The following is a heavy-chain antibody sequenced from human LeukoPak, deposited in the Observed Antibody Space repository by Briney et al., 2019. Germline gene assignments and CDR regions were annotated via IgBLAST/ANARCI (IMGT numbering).Heavy chain of an antibody. Sequence: SETLSLTCTVSGGSISSGGYYWSWIRQHPGKGLEWIGYIYYSGSTYYNPSLKSRVTISVDTSKNQFSLKLSSVTAADTAVYYCARGEGRYCSSTSCRYNWFDPWGQGTLVTVSS. CDR1: GGSISSGGYY. V-gene: IGHV4-31*03. D-gene: IGHD2-2*01. J-gene: IGHJ5*02. CDR2: IYYSGST. CDR3: ARGEGRYCSSTSCRYNWFDP.